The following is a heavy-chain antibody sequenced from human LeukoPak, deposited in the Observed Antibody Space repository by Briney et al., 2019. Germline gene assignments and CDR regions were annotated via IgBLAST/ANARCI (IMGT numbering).Heavy chain of an antibody. D-gene: IGHD3-22*01. CDR3: ARTYDSSGYYSIYYFDY. J-gene: IGHJ4*02. CDR1: GGSVRSHDW. V-gene: IGHV4-4*02. Sequence: SETLSLTCAVSGGSVRSHDWWSWVRQPPGKGLEWIGEISHSGNTNCNPSLKSRVTISVDKSENQLSLRLTSVTASDTAVYYCARTYDSSGYYSIYYFDYWGQGTLVTVSS. CDR2: ISHSGNT.